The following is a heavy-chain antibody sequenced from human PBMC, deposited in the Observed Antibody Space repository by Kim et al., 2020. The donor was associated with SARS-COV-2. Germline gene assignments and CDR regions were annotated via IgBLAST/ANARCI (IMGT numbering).Heavy chain of an antibody. CDR3: ATAGDPNYDYGDYGY. J-gene: IGHJ4*02. CDR2: FDPEDGET. V-gene: IGHV1-24*01. D-gene: IGHD4-17*01. CDR1: GYTLTELS. Sequence: ASVKVSCKVSGYTLTELSMHWVRQAPGKGLEWMGGFDPEDGETIYAQKFQGRVTMTEDTSTDTAYMELSSLRSEDTAVYYCATAGDPNYDYGDYGYWGQGTLVTVSS.